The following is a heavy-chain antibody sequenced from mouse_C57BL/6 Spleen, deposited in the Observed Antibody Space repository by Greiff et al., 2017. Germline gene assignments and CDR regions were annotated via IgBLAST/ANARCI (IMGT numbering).Heavy chain of an antibody. Sequence: ESGPGLVKPSQSLSLTCSVTGYSITSGYYWNWIRQFPGNKLEWMGYISYDGSNNYNPSLKNRISITRDTSKNQFFLTLNSVTTEDTATYYCARSAMVTTRAWFAYWGQGTLVTVSA. V-gene: IGHV3-6*01. J-gene: IGHJ3*01. D-gene: IGHD2-2*01. CDR1: GYSITSGYY. CDR3: ARSAMVTTRAWFAY. CDR2: ISYDGSN.